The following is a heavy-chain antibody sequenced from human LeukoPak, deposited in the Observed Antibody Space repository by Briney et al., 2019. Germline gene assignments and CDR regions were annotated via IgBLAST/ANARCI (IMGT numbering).Heavy chain of an antibody. CDR1: GYSFSTYG. CDR3: ARKGCFGDCYLFDF. CDR2: INTVNGAT. V-gene: IGHV1-18*01. D-gene: IGHD2-21*02. J-gene: IGHJ4*02. Sequence: ASVTVSCTASGYSFSTYGISWVRQAPGQKFEWMGWINTVNGATKYTQDFQGRVTMTRDTSTTTAYMELRSLISDDTAVYYCARKGCFGDCYLFDFWGQGTLVTVSS.